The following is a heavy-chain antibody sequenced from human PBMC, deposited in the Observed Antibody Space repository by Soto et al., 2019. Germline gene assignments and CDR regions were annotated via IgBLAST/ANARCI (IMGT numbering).Heavy chain of an antibody. CDR1: GGTFSDYI. CDR2: VIPIVGIA. D-gene: IGHD3-9*01. J-gene: IGHJ6*02. CDR3: ARNHRALRYLDWSLGYYYGMDV. V-gene: IGHV1-69*02. Sequence: QVQLVQSGAEVKKPGSSVKVSCKASGGTFSDYIISWVRQAPGQRPEWMGRVIPIVGIANYTQNFQGRLMITADKSTSTVYMELSSLRSEDTAVYYCARNHRALRYLDWSLGYYYGMDVWGQGTTVTVSS.